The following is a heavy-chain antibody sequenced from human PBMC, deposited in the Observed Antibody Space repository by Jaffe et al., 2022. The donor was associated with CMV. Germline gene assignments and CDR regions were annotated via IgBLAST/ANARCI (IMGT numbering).Heavy chain of an antibody. V-gene: IGHV1-8*01. J-gene: IGHJ6*02. CDR2: MNPNSGNT. CDR1: GYTFTSYD. CDR3: ARSVTPLLWFGELLHYYYYYGMDV. Sequence: QVQLVQSGAEVKKPGASVKVSCKASGYTFTSYDINWVRQATGQGLEWMGWMNPNSGNTGYAQKFQGRVTMTRNTSISTAYMELSSLRSEDTAVYYCARSVTPLLWFGELLHYYYYYGMDVWGQGTTVTVSS. D-gene: IGHD3-10*01.